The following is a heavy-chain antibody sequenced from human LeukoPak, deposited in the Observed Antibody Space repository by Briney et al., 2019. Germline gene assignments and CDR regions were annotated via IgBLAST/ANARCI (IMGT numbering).Heavy chain of an antibody. D-gene: IGHD3-3*02. CDR3: TPLGIQSDYFDY. V-gene: IGHV3-73*01. CDR2: IRSKANSYAT. J-gene: IGHJ4*02. Sequence: GGSLRLSCAASGFTFSGSAMHWVRQASGKGLELVGRIRSKANSYATAYAASVKGRFTISRDDSKNTAYLQMNSLKTEDTAVYYCTPLGIQSDYFDYWGQGTLVTVSS. CDR1: GFTFSGSA.